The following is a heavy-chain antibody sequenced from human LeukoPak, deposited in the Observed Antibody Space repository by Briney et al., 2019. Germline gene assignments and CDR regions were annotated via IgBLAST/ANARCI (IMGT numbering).Heavy chain of an antibody. CDR1: GYTFTSYY. CDR3: ARDFSGVWFGPGGYAFDI. V-gene: IGHV1-46*01. Sequence: ASVKVSCKASGYTFTSYYMHWVRQAPGQGLEWMGIINPSGGSTSYAQKFQGRVTMTRDTSTSTVYMELSSLRSEDTAVYYCARDFSGVWFGPGGYAFDIWGQGTMVTVSS. D-gene: IGHD3-10*01. CDR2: INPSGGST. J-gene: IGHJ3*02.